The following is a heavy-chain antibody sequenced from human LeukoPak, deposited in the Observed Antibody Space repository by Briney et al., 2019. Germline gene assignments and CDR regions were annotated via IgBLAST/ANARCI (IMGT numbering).Heavy chain of an antibody. D-gene: IGHD6-19*01. V-gene: IGHV3-23*01. CDR1: GFTFSSYG. CDR3: AKGTGYSSGWYEDY. J-gene: IGHJ4*02. CDR2: ISGSGGST. Sequence: GGSLRLSCAASGFTFSSYGMSWVRQAPGKGLEWVSAISGSGGSTYYADSVKGRFTISRDNSKNTLYLQMNSLRAEDTAVYYCAKGTGYSSGWYEDYWGQGTLVTVSS.